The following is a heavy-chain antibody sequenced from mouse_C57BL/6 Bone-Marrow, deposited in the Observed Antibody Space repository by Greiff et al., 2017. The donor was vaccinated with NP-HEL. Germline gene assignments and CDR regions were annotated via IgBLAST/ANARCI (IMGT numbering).Heavy chain of an antibody. D-gene: IGHD2-2*01. Sequence: EVKLMESGGGLVKPGGSLKLSCAASGFTFSSYAMSWVRQTPEKRLEWVATISDGGSYTYYPDNVKGRFTISRDNAKNNLYLQMSHLKSEDTAMYYCARDRGVTAHYYAMDDWGQGTSVTVSS. V-gene: IGHV5-4*01. CDR3: ARDRGVTAHYYAMDD. J-gene: IGHJ4*01. CDR1: GFTFSSYA. CDR2: ISDGGSYT.